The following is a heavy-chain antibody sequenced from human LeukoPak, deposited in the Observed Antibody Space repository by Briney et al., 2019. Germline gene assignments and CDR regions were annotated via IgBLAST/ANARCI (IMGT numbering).Heavy chain of an antibody. J-gene: IGHJ4*02. V-gene: IGHV3-30*18. CDR3: AKDLQHLVRTLSFDY. CDR1: GFXFSNDG. CDR2: ISYDGSIE. Sequence: GRSLKPSCAASGFXFSNDGIHWVRQSPGKGLEWVALISYDGSIEYYADSVKGRFTISRDDSRNTLYLQMNSLRPEDTALYYCAKDLQHLVRTLSFDYWGQGTLVTVSS. D-gene: IGHD6-13*01.